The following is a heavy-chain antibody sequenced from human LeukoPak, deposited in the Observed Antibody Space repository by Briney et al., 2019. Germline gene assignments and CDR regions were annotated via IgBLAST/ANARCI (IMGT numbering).Heavy chain of an antibody. D-gene: IGHD6-19*01. V-gene: IGHV4-4*07. CDR1: GGSISTYY. CDR3: ARVDSSGWRGYYFDY. Sequence: SETLSLTSTVSGGSISTYYWSWIRQPARKGLEWIGRIYTSGSTNYNPSLKSRVTMSVDTSKNQFSLKLSSVTATDTAVYYCARVDSSGWRGYYFDYWGQGTLVTVSS. CDR2: IYTSGST. J-gene: IGHJ4*02.